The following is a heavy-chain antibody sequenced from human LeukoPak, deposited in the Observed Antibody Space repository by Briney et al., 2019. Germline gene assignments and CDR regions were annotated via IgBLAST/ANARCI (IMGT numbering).Heavy chain of an antibody. CDR3: AKVRYSGYYFDY. Sequence: GGSLRLSCAAFGFTFSNYAMNWVRQAPRKGLEWVSGISGSGGSTYYADSVKGRFTISRDNSENTLYLQMNSLRAEDTAVYYCAKVRYSGYYFDYWGQGTLVTVSS. J-gene: IGHJ4*02. V-gene: IGHV3-23*01. CDR1: GFTFSNYA. D-gene: IGHD2-21*01. CDR2: ISGSGGST.